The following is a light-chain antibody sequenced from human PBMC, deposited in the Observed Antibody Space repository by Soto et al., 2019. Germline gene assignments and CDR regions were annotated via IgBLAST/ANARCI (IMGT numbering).Light chain of an antibody. J-gene: IGLJ1*01. CDR3: CSHAGRNTYV. Sequence: QSALTQPASVSGSPGQSITISCTGTSSDVGSGNVVSWYQHYPGKAPQLMIYEGFKRPSGVSSRFSGSKSGNTASLTISVLHAEDEAEYYCCSHAGRNTYVVGTGTKVTVL. CDR2: EGF. V-gene: IGLV2-23*01. CDR1: SSDVGSGNV.